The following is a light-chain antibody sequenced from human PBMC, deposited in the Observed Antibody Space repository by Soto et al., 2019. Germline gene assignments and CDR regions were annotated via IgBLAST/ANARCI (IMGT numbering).Light chain of an antibody. V-gene: IGKV1-33*01. CDR2: DAS. J-gene: IGKJ3*01. CDR3: QQFDDLPPVQIT. CDR1: QDISNY. Sequence: DIQMTQSPSSLSASVGDRVTITCQASQDISNYLNWYQQKPGKAPKLLIYDASNLETGVPSRFSGSGSGTDFTFTISSLQPEDIATYYCQQFDDLPPVQITFGPGTKVDIK.